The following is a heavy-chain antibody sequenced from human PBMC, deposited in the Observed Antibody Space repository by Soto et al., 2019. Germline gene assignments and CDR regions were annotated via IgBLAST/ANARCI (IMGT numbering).Heavy chain of an antibody. D-gene: IGHD6-13*01. CDR3: AKDRGYSSSWYYFDY. Sequence: GGSLRLSCAASGVPFSSYAMSWVRQAPGKGLEWVSAISGSGGSTYYADSVKGRFTISRDNSKNTLYLQMNSLRAEDTAVYYCAKDRGYSSSWYYFDYWGQGTLVTVSS. CDR2: ISGSGGST. J-gene: IGHJ4*02. CDR1: GVPFSSYA. V-gene: IGHV3-23*01.